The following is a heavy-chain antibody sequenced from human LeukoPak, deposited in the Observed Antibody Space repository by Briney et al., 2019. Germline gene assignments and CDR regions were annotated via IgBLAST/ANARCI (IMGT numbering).Heavy chain of an antibody. CDR1: GGSISSTSHY. CDR2: FYYSGNTY. D-gene: IGHD2-15*01. V-gene: IGHV4-39*07. J-gene: IGHJ6*03. Sequence: PSETLSLTCTVSGGSISSTSHYWGWIRQPPGKGLEWIGSFYYSGNTYYYNPSLKSRGTISVDTSKNQFSLKVNSVTAADTAVYYCATIVVVVAATPGDYVDVWGKGTTVTVSS. CDR3: ATIVVVVAATPGDYVDV.